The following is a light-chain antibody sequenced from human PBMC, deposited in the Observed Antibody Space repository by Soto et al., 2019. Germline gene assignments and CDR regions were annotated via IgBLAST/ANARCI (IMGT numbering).Light chain of an antibody. CDR2: ANN. Sequence: SVLTQPPSVSGAPGQRVTISCTGSSSNIGAGYDVHWYQQFPGTAPRLLISANNNRPSGVPDRFSGSKSGTSASLAITGLQADDEAEYYCQSYDFGLSAHNYVFGTGTKVTVL. J-gene: IGLJ1*01. V-gene: IGLV1-40*01. CDR3: QSYDFGLSAHNYV. CDR1: SSNIGAGYD.